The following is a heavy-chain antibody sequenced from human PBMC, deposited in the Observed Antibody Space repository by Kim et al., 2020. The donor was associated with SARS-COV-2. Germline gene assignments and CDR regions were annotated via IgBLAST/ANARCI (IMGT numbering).Heavy chain of an antibody. V-gene: IGHV3-74*01. CDR3: TRGPF. CDR2: DGPTT. J-gene: IGHJ4*02. Sequence: DGPTTLTEDSVKGRFTISRDNSKNTLYLQMTGLRADDTGVYYCTRGPFWGQGTLVTVSS.